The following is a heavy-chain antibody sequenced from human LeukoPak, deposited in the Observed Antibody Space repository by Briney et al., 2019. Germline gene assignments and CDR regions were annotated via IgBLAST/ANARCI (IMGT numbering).Heavy chain of an antibody. V-gene: IGHV1-2*02. Sequence: ASVKVSCKASGYTFTGYYMHWVRQAPGQGLEWMGWINPNSGGTNYAQKFQGRVTMTRDTPISTAYMELSRLRSDDTAVYYCARAHLKYSGYDSVAYWGQGTLVTVSP. D-gene: IGHD5-12*01. CDR2: INPNSGGT. CDR3: ARAHLKYSGYDSVAY. CDR1: GYTFTGYY. J-gene: IGHJ4*02.